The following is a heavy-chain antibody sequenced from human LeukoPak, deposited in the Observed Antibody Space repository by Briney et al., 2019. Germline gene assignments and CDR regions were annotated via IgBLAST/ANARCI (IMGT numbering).Heavy chain of an antibody. D-gene: IGHD4-23*01. V-gene: IGHV1-69*13. CDR2: IIPILGTA. CDR3: ARTPNYGGTTRTGYYYYYYMDV. J-gene: IGHJ6*03. CDR1: GGTFSSYA. Sequence: ASVKVSCKAAGGTFSSYAISWVRQAPGQGLEWMGGIIPILGTANYAQKFQGRVTITADESTSTAYMELSSLRSEDTAVYYCARTPNYGGTTRTGYYYYYYMDVWGKGTTVTVSS.